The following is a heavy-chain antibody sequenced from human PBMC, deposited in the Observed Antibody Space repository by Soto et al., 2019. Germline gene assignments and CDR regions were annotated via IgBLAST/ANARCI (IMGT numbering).Heavy chain of an antibody. Sequence: SGPTLVNPTQTLTLTCTFSGFSLSTDKLGVGWIRQPPGKALDWLALIYLDYDKRYSPSLKNRLTITKDTSKNQVVLTMTNMDPMDTATYYCARDSSGYYGFDYWGQGTLVTVSS. CDR3: ARDSSGYYGFDY. J-gene: IGHJ4*02. CDR2: IYLDYDK. CDR1: GFSLSTDKLG. D-gene: IGHD3-22*01. V-gene: IGHV2-5*02.